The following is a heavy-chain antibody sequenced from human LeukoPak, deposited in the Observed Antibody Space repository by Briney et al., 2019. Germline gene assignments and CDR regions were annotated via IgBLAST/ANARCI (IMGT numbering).Heavy chain of an antibody. CDR2: ISSSSTI. V-gene: IGHV3-48*02. CDR3: ARANGMDV. CDR1: GFTFSSYS. J-gene: IGHJ6*02. Sequence: SGGSLRLSCAASGFTFSSYSMNWVRQAPGKGLEWVSYISSSSTIYYADSVKGRFTISRDNAKNSLYLQMSSLRDEDTAVYYCARANGMDVWGQGTTVTVSS.